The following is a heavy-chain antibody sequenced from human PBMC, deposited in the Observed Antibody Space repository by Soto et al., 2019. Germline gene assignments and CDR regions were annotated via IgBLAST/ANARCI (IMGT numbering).Heavy chain of an antibody. V-gene: IGHV3-53*01. CDR2: IYSGGST. J-gene: IGHJ4*02. Sequence: GGSLRLSCAASGFTVSSNYMSWVRQAPGKGLEWVSVIYSGGSTYYADSVKGRFTISRDNSKNTLYLQMNSLRAEDTAVYYCARELRPPAYYYDSSGYYDYWGQGTLVTVS. CDR3: ARELRPPAYYYDSSGYYDY. CDR1: GFTVSSNY. D-gene: IGHD3-22*01.